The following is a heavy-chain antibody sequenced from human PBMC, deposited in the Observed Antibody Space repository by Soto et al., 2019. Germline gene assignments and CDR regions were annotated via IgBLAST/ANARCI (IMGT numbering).Heavy chain of an antibody. CDR3: PRDQRVVVVAATDDAFDI. CDR1: GYTFTSYA. J-gene: IGHJ3*02. D-gene: IGHD2-15*01. Sequence: GASVKVSCKASGYTFTSYAMHWVRQAPGQRLEWMGWINAGNGNTKYSQKFQGRVTITRDTSASTAYMELSSLRSEDTAVYYCPRDQRVVVVAATDDAFDIWGQGQMGTVS. V-gene: IGHV1-3*01. CDR2: INAGNGNT.